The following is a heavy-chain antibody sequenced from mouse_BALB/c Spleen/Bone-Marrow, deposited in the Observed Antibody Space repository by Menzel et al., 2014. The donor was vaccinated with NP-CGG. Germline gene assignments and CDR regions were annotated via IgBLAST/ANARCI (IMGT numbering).Heavy chain of an antibody. J-gene: IGHJ2*01. V-gene: IGHV1S81*02. D-gene: IGHD2-4*01. CDR3: ARERYDYDWKDY. CDR2: INPSNGRT. Sequence: QVQLQQSGAELVKPGASVKLSCKASGYTFTSYRMHWVKQRPGQGLEWIGEINPSNGRTNYNEKFKSKATLTVDKSSSTAYMQLSSLTSEDSAVYYCARERYDYDWKDYWGQGTTLTVSS. CDR1: GYTFTSYR.